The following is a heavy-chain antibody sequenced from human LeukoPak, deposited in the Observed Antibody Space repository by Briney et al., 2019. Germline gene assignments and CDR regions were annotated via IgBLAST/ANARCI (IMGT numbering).Heavy chain of an antibody. J-gene: IGHJ5*02. D-gene: IGHD1-26*01. CDR2: ISAYNGNT. CDR1: GYTFTSYG. CDR3: ARGAIVGATTLGFDP. V-gene: IGHV1-18*01. Sequence: ASVKVSCKAPGYTFTSYGISWVRQAPGQGLEWMGWISAYNGNTNYAQKLQGRVTMTTDTSTSTAYMELRSLRSDDTAVYYCARGAIVGATTLGFDPWGQGTLVTVSS.